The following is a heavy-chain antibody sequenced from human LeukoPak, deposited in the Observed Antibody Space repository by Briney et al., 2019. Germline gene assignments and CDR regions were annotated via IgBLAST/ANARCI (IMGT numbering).Heavy chain of an antibody. Sequence: AETLSLTCSVSGGSMTNLYWTWIRQPPGKGLEWIGDIYDSGSTRYNTSLESRVTISVDTSKNQFSLKLSSVTAADTAVYYCAKGGNTNFYYGDVWGQGTTVAVSS. CDR3: AKGGNTNFYYGDV. D-gene: IGHD2/OR15-2a*01. CDR2: IYDSGST. CDR1: GGSMTNLY. J-gene: IGHJ6*02. V-gene: IGHV4-59*01.